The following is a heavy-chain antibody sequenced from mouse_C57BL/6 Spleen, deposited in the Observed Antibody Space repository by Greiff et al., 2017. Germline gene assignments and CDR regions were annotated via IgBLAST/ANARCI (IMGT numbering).Heavy chain of an antibody. CDR3: ARGYGNYVAY. J-gene: IGHJ3*01. CDR2: IHPNSGST. D-gene: IGHD2-1*01. CDR1: GYTFTSYW. V-gene: IGHV1-64*01. Sequence: QVQLKQPGAELVKPGASVKLSCKASGYTFTSYWMHWVKQRPGQGLEWIGMIHPNSGSTNYNEKFKSKATLTVDKSSSTAYMQLSSLTSEDSAVYYCARGYGNYVAYWGQGTLVTVSA.